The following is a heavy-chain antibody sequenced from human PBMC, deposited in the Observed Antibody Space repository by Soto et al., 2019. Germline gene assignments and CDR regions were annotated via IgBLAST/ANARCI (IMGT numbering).Heavy chain of an antibody. CDR1: GGSISSYY. V-gene: IGHV4-4*07. D-gene: IGHD6-19*01. CDR2: IYTSGST. CDR3: ARGRWSSGGPTFDY. Sequence: SETLSLTCTVPGGSISSYYWSWIRQPAGKGLEWIGRIYTSGSTNYNPSLKSRVTMSVDTSKNQFSLKLSSVTAADTAVYYCARGRWSSGGPTFDYWGQGTLVTVSS. J-gene: IGHJ4*02.